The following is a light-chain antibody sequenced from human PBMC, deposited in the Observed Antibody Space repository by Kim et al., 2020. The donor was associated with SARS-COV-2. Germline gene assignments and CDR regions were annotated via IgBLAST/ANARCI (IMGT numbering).Light chain of an antibody. V-gene: IGLV1-47*01. J-gene: IGLJ1*01. CDR2: ENY. Sequence: QKVTNYCSGRSSNIGSNYVYWYQQLPGAAPKLLIYENYQRPSGVPDRFSGSKSGTSASLAISGLRSEDEADYYCAAWDNSLSVHYVFGTGTKVTVL. CDR1: SSNIGSNY. CDR3: AAWDNSLSVHYV.